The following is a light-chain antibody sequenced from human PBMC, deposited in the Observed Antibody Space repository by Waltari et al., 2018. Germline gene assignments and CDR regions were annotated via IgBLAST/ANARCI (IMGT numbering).Light chain of an antibody. Sequence: DIVMTPSPDSLDVSLGERATINCKSSQSVLYSSNNKNYLAWYQQKPGQPPKLLIYWASTRESGVPDRFSGSGSGTDFTLTISSLQAEDVAVYYCQQYYSTPFTFGPGTKVDI. CDR2: WAS. CDR1: QSVLYSSNNKNY. J-gene: IGKJ3*01. CDR3: QQYYSTPFT. V-gene: IGKV4-1*01.